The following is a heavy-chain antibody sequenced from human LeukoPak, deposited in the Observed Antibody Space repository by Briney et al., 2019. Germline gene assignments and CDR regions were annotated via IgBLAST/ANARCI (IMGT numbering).Heavy chain of an antibody. CDR2: IYHSGST. CDR3: AREGGIYGLISRDDY. D-gene: IGHD1-26*01. Sequence: PSETLSLTCAVSGYSISSGYYWGWIRQPPGKGLEWIGSIYHSGSTYYNPSLKSRVTISVDTSKNQFSLKLSSVTAADTAVYYCAREGGIYGLISRDDYWGQGTLVTVSS. V-gene: IGHV4-38-2*02. J-gene: IGHJ4*02. CDR1: GYSISSGYY.